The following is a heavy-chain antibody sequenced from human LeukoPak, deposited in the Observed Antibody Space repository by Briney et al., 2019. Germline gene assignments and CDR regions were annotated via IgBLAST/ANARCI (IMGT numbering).Heavy chain of an antibody. CDR2: INHSGST. V-gene: IGHV4-34*01. Sequence: KSSETLSLTCAVYGGSFSGYYWSWIRQPPGKGLEWIGEINHSGSTNYNPSLKSRVTISVDTSKNQFSLKLSSVTAADTAVYYCARDHPDIVVVPAAELSQHYYYGMDVWGQGTTVTVSS. CDR1: GGSFSGYY. D-gene: IGHD2-2*01. J-gene: IGHJ6*02. CDR3: ARDHPDIVVVPAAELSQHYYYGMDV.